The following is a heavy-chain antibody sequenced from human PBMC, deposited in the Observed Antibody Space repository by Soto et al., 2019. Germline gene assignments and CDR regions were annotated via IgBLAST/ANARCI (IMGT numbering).Heavy chain of an antibody. V-gene: IGHV3-30*18. J-gene: IGHJ4*02. CDR2: ISYDGSNK. CDR3: AKDLGTQGDY. D-gene: IGHD3-16*01. CDR1: GFTFSSYG. Sequence: QVQLVESGGGVVQPGRSLRLSCAASGFTFSSYGMHWVRQAPGKGLEWVAVISYDGSNKYYADSVKGRFTISRDNSKNTLYLQMNSLRAEDTAVYYCAKDLGTQGDYWGQGTLVTVSS.